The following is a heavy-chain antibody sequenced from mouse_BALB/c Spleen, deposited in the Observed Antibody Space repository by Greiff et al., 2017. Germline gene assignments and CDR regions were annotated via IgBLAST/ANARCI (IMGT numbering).Heavy chain of an antibody. V-gene: IGHV1-54*01. CDR3: ARRAMITSWFAY. CDR2: INPGSGGT. J-gene: IGHJ3*01. CDR1: GYAFTNYL. D-gene: IGHD2-4*01. Sequence: VQLQQSGAELVRPGTSVKVSCKASGYAFTNYLIEWVKQRPGQGLEWIGVINPGSGGTNYNEKFKGKATLTADKSSSTAYMQLSSLTSDDSAVYFCARRAMITSWFAYWGQGTLVTVSA.